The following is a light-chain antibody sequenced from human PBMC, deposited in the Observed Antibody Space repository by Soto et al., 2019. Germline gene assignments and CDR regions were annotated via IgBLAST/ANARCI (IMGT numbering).Light chain of an antibody. CDR1: EGVSSNY. CDR3: QQYGSSRWT. J-gene: IGKJ1*01. V-gene: IGKV3-20*01. Sequence: ENVLTQSPGTLSLSPGERATLSCRASEGVSSNYVAWYQQKPGQAPRLLVYGASSRATGIPDRFSGSGSGTDFTLTISRLEPEDFAVYYCQQYGSSRWTFGQGTKVDIK. CDR2: GAS.